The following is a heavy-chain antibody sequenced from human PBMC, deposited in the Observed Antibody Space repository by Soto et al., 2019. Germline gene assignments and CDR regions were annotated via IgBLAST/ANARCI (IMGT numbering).Heavy chain of an antibody. V-gene: IGHV1-18*01. CDR2: ISAYNGNT. J-gene: IGHJ4*02. CDR3: ARAVGYSYGFDY. D-gene: IGHD5-18*01. Sequence: QVQLVQSGAEVRRPGASVKVSCKASGYTFASYGISWVRQAPGQGLEWMGWISAYNGNTNYAHKLQGRVTMTTETSTTTAYMELRSLRSDDTAVYYWARAVGYSYGFDYWGQGTLVTVSS. CDR1: GYTFASYG.